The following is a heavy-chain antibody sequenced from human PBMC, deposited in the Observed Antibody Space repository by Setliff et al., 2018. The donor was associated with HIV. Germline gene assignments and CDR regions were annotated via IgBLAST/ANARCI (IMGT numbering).Heavy chain of an antibody. D-gene: IGHD2-15*01. J-gene: IGHJ6*03. Sequence: ASLKVSCKTSGDKFGSFDINWGRQASGQGLEWVGWVYASTGHTAYARKFEGRVPMTWDPSTGIGYMELNSLRADDTAVYYCARGIDILVKMGIYYHYMDVWGKGTTVTVSS. CDR3: ARGIDILVKMGIYYHYMDV. CDR2: VYASTGHT. CDR1: GDKFGSFD. V-gene: IGHV1-8*01.